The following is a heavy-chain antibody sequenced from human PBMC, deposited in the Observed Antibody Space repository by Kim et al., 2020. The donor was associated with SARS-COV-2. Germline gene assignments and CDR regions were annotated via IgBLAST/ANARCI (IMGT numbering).Heavy chain of an antibody. CDR1: GFPFSRHV. Sequence: GGSLRLSCAASGFPFSRHVMSWARQAAGKGLEWVSAIGSTGGTYYADSAKGRFTISRDNSKNTLYLQLNSLRAEDTAVYFCSAGTTYYWDYWGEGTLVTVSS. V-gene: IGHV3-23*01. J-gene: IGHJ4*02. D-gene: IGHD3-10*01. CDR3: SAGTTYYWDY. CDR2: IGSTGGT.